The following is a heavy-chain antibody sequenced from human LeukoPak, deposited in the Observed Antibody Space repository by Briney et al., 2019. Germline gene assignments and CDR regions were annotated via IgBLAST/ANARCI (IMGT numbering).Heavy chain of an antibody. CDR1: GGSISSGSYY. J-gene: IGHJ4*02. CDR2: IYYSGST. CDR3: ARRGIAAAGTFGY. V-gene: IGHV4-39*01. Sequence: SETLSLTCTVSGGSISSGSYYWGWIRQPPGKGLEWIGSIYYSGSTYYNPSLKSRVTISVDTSKNQFSLKLSSVTAADTAVYYCARRGIAAAGTFGYWGQGTLVTVSS. D-gene: IGHD6-13*01.